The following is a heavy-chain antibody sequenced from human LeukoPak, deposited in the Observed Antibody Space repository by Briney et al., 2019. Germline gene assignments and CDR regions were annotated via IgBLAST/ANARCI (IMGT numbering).Heavy chain of an antibody. Sequence: PGGSLRLSCAASGFTFDDYGMSWVRQAPGKGLELVSGINWNGGSTGYADSVKGRLTISRDHAKNSLYLQTNSLRAEDTALYYCARGARGVSGYYFDFWGQGTLVTVSS. CDR2: INWNGGST. J-gene: IGHJ4*02. V-gene: IGHV3-20*04. D-gene: IGHD3-10*01. CDR1: GFTFDDYG. CDR3: ARGARGVSGYYFDF.